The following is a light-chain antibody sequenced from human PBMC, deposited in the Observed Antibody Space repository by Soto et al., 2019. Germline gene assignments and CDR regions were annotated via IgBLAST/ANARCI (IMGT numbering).Light chain of an antibody. Sequence: IVMTQSPATLSVSPGERATLSCRSSQTISSNLAWYQQRPGQPPRLLIHGASIRATGIPARFGGSGSGTDFTLTISSVQSEDFAVYYCQHYHKWPPWNFGQGTKV. CDR1: QTISSN. V-gene: IGKV3-15*01. CDR2: GAS. J-gene: IGKJ1*01. CDR3: QHYHKWPPWN.